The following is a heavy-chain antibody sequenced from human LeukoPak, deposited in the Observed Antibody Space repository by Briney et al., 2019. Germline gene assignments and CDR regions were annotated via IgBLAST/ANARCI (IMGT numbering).Heavy chain of an antibody. V-gene: IGHV3-33*01. CDR1: GFTFSSYG. J-gene: IGHJ6*02. CDR3: ARDFGCSSTSCYTYYYYGMDV. D-gene: IGHD2-2*02. CDR2: IWYDGSNK. Sequence: PGGSLRLSCAASGFTFSSYGMHWVRRAPGKGLEWVAVIWYDGSNKYYADSVKGRFTISRDNSKNTLYLQMNSLRAEDTAVYYCARDFGCSSTSCYTYYYYGMDVWGQGTTVTVSS.